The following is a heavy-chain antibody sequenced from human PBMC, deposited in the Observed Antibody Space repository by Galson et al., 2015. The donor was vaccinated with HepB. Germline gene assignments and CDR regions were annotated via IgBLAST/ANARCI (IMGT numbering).Heavy chain of an antibody. CDR1: GFTLGRYW. Sequence: SLRLSCAASGFTLGRYWMNWVRQAPGKGPEWVANIHPDGSVKSYVDSVKGRFTISRDNAKNSLYLQMDSLRVEDTAVYYCARGKSQPSIFDAWGQGTLVTVSS. CDR2: IHPDGSVK. CDR3: ARGKSQPSIFDA. J-gene: IGHJ4*02. V-gene: IGHV3-7*03.